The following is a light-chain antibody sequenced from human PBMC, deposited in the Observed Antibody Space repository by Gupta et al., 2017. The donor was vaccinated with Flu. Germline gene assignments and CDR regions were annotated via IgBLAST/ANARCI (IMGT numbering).Light chain of an antibody. CDR2: GAS. J-gene: IGKJ1*01. CDR1: QSVSSN. V-gene: IGKV3-15*01. CDR3: QQYNNWPPWT. Sequence: ETVMTQSPATLSASPGERATLSCRASQSVSSNLAWYQQKPGQPPRLLIFGASTRATGIPARFSGSGSGTEFTLTVSSLQSEDFAVYYCQQYNNWPPWTFGQGTKVESK.